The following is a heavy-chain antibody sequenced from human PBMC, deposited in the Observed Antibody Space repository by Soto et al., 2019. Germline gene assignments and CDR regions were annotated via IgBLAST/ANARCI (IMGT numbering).Heavy chain of an antibody. CDR2: IDHDGPT. J-gene: IGHJ4*02. CDR3: VGDSHGDY. V-gene: IGHV3-74*01. CDR1: GFTFSNYW. Sequence: EVQLVESGGGLVQPGGSLRLSCAGSGFTFSNYWMHWVRQAPGKGLEWVSRIDHDGPTDYADSVRGRFTISRDNAEYMLYLQIYSLRPEDTPVYYCVGDSHGDYWGQGTLVTVSS.